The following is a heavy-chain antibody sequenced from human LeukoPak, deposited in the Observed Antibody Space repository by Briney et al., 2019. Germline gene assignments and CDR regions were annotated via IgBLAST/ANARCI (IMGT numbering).Heavy chain of an antibody. CDR2: IYSSGTT. J-gene: IGHJ6*03. CDR1: GGSIRSQY. D-gene: IGHD3-10*01. V-gene: IGHV4-59*11. CDR3: ARIYYGSPDYFFYYMDV. Sequence: SETLSLTCTASGGSIRSQYWSWIRQPPGQGLEWIGFIYSSGTTNYNPSLKSRVTISEDTSTNQFSLKVSSVTAADTAVYYCARIYYGSPDYFFYYMDVWGKGTTVTVSS.